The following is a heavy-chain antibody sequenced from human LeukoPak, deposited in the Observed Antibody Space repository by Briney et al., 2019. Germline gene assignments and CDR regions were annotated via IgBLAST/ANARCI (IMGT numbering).Heavy chain of an antibody. V-gene: IGHV3-20*04. CDR3: ARGSITGYFQH. D-gene: IGHD3-10*01. Sequence: GGSLRLSCAASGFTFDDYGMSWVRQAPGKGLEWVSGINWNGGSTGYADSVKGRFTVSRDNAKNSLYLQMNSLRAEDTALYYYARGSITGYFQHWGQGTLVTVSS. CDR1: GFTFDDYG. J-gene: IGHJ1*01. CDR2: INWNGGST.